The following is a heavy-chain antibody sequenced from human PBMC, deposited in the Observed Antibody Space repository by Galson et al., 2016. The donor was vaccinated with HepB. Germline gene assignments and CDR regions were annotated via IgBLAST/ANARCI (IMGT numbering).Heavy chain of an antibody. CDR2: IIPILGSS. J-gene: IGHJ4*02. CDR1: VGTFTNYA. D-gene: IGHD3-3*01. Sequence: SVKVSCKASVGTFTNYAINWVRQAPGQGLEWMGGIIPILGSSRYAQKFQDRVTITADESTSTAYMELSSLRSDDTAVYYCAGRLGIEWLVAFDFWGRGTLVTVSS. V-gene: IGHV1-69*13. CDR3: AGRLGIEWLVAFDF.